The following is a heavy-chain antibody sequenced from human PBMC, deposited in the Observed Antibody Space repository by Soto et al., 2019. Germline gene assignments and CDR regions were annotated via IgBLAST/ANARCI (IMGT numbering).Heavy chain of an antibody. V-gene: IGHV3-11*01. Sequence: QMQLVQSGGGLVKPGGSLRLSCAASGFSFSDYYMSWIRRAPGKGLEWVSYIGASGSHIYFGDSVKGRFSISRDNTNNSLYLQMNSLGPDDTAVYYCARGTYGMDVWGQGTTVIVSS. CDR2: IGASGSHI. CDR1: GFSFSDYY. J-gene: IGHJ6*02. CDR3: ARGTYGMDV. D-gene: IGHD3-10*01.